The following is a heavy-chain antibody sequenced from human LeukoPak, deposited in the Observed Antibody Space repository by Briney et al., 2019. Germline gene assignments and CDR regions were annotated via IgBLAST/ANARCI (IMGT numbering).Heavy chain of an antibody. D-gene: IGHD3-10*01. CDR1: GFTFSSYA. Sequence: GGSLRLSCAAPGFTFSSYAMHWVRQAPGKGLEWVAVIWYDGSNKYYADSVKGRFTISRDNSKSTLYLQMNSLRAEDTAVYYCARGAFPEYYYGSGSYYTRRADGNWFDPWGQGTLVTVSS. CDR3: ARGAFPEYYYGSGSYYTRRADGNWFDP. J-gene: IGHJ5*02. V-gene: IGHV3-33*08. CDR2: IWYDGSNK.